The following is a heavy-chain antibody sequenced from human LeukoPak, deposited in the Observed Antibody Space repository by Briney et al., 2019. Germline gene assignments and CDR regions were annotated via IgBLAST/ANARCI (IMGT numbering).Heavy chain of an antibody. CDR3: AKETSLWLGELRLYYLDY. CDR1: GFTFSSYA. J-gene: IGHJ4*02. V-gene: IGHV3-23*01. CDR2: ISGSGGST. D-gene: IGHD3-10*01. Sequence: PGGSLRLSCAASGFTFSSYAMSWVRQAPGKGLEWVSAISGSGGSTYYADSVKGRFTISRDNSKNTLYLQMNSLRAEDTAVYYCAKETSLWLGELRLYYLDYWGQEPLVTVSS.